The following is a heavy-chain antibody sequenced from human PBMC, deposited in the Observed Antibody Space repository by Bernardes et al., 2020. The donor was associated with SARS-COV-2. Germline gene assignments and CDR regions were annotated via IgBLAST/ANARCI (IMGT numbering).Heavy chain of an antibody. CDR1: GGSVTSGDYY. J-gene: IGHJ5*02. CDR3: ARHPRRLQVSGSWFDP. V-gene: IGHV4-39*01. D-gene: IGHD1-26*01. CDR2: IYYTGGT. Sequence: SETLSLTCTVSGGSVTSGDYYWGWIRQSPGKGLEWIGSIYYTGGTYYNPSLKGRVTISVDTSKNQFSLRLSSPTAADAGVYYCARHPRRLQVSGSWFDPWGQGTLVNVSS.